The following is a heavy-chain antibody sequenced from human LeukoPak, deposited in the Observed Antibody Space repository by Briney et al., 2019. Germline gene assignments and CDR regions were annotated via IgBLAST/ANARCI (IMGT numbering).Heavy chain of an antibody. CDR2: MSYSGTT. CDR3: AADYTGHYHVEFDY. J-gene: IGHJ4*02. Sequence: SETLSLTCTVSGVSVSSNIYYWGWVRQPPGKGLEWIGSMSYSGTTYYNPSLKSRVTISVDTSKNQFSLRLSSVTAADTAMYYCAADYTGHYHVEFDYWGQGTLVTVSS. V-gene: IGHV4-39*07. D-gene: IGHD2-2*02. CDR1: GVSVSSNIYY.